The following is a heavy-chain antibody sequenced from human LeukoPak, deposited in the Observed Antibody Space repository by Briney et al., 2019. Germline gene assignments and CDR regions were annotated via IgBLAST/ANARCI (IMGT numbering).Heavy chain of an antibody. D-gene: IGHD5-12*01. J-gene: IGHJ5*02. CDR3: ARNHPEVVPELRFLGGWFDP. Sequence: PSETLSLTCTVSGGSISSYYWSWIRQPAGKGLEWIGRIYTSGSTNYNPSLKSRVTMSVDTSKNQFSLKLSSVTAADTAVYYCARNHPEVVPELRFLGGWFDPWGQGTLVTVSS. CDR1: GGSISSYY. CDR2: IYTSGST. V-gene: IGHV4-4*07.